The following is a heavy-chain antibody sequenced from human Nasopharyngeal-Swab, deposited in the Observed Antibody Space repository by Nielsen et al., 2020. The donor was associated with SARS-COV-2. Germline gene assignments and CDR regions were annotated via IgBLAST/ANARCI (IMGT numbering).Heavy chain of an antibody. V-gene: IGHV3-23*01. D-gene: IGHD3-10*01. CDR2: ISGSGGST. CDR3: ARDRRMVRGVPTFDY. J-gene: IGHJ4*02. Sequence: WIRQPPGKGLEWVSAISGSGGSTYSADFVKGRFTISRDNSKNTLYLQMNSLRAEDTAVYYCARDRRMVRGVPTFDYWGQGTLVTVSS.